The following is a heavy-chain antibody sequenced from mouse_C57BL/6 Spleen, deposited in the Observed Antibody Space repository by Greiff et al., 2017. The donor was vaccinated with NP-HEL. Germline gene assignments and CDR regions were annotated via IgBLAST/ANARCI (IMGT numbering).Heavy chain of an antibody. J-gene: IGHJ4*01. V-gene: IGHV1-80*01. Sequence: QVQLQQSGAELVKPGASVKISCKASGYAFSSYWMNWVKQRPGKGLEWIGQIYPGDGDTNYNGKFKGKATLTADKSSSTAYMQLSSLTSEDSAVYFCARRSSGYGYAMDYWGQGTSVTVSS. CDR3: ARRSSGYGYAMDY. D-gene: IGHD3-2*02. CDR1: GYAFSSYW. CDR2: IYPGDGDT.